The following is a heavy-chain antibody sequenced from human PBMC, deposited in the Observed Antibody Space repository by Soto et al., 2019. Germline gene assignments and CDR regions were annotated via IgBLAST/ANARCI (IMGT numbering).Heavy chain of an antibody. CDR2: IYYSGST. D-gene: IGHD3-22*01. J-gene: IGHJ4*02. V-gene: IGHV4-30-4*01. Sequence: SETLSLTCTVSGGCISSGDYYWSWIRQTPGKGLEWIGYIYYSGSTYYNPSLKSRVTISVDTSKNQFSLKLSSVTAADTAVYHCARGSYYYDSSGYYHYWRQGTLVTVSS. CDR1: GGCISSGDYY. CDR3: ARGSYYYDSSGYYHY.